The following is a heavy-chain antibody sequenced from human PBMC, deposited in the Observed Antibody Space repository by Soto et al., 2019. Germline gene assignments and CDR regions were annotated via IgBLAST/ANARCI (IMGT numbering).Heavy chain of an antibody. Sequence: GGSLRLSCAASGFTVSSNYMSWVRQAPGKGLEWVSVIYSGGSTYYADSVKGRFTISRDNSKNTLYLQMNSLRVEDTAVYYCARDTHYYDSSGYSDYWGQGTLVTVYS. V-gene: IGHV3-66*01. D-gene: IGHD3-22*01. CDR2: IYSGGST. J-gene: IGHJ4*02. CDR1: GFTVSSNY. CDR3: ARDTHYYDSSGYSDY.